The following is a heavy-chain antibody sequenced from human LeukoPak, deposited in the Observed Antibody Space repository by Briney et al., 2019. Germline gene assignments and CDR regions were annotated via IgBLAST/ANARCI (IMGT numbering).Heavy chain of an antibody. D-gene: IGHD3-3*01. V-gene: IGHV4-34*01. CDR3: ASSVRFLEWPNIRAGAFDI. Sequence: PSETLSLTCAVYGGSLSGYYWSWIRQPPGKGLEWIGEISHGGSTNYNPSLGSRVTISVDTSKKQFSLKLTSVTAADTAVYYCASSVRFLEWPNIRAGAFDIWGQGTMVTVSS. J-gene: IGHJ3*02. CDR2: ISHGGST. CDR1: GGSLSGYY.